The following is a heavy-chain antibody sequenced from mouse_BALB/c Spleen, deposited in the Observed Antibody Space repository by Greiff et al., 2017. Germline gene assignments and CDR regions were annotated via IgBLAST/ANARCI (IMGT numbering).Heavy chain of an antibody. CDR1: GFTFSSFG. Sequence: EVMLVESGGGLVQPGGSRKLSCAASGFTFSSFGMHWVRQAPEKGLEWVAYISSGSSTIYYADTVKGRFTISRDNPKNTLFLQMTSLRSEDTAMYYCARSRGYYGDENWYFDVWGAGTTVTVSS. V-gene: IGHV5-17*02. CDR3: ARSRGYYGDENWYFDV. D-gene: IGHD2-13*01. J-gene: IGHJ1*01. CDR2: ISSGSSTI.